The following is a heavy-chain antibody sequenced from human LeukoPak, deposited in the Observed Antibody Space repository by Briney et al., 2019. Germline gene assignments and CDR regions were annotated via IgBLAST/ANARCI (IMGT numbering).Heavy chain of an antibody. J-gene: IGHJ4*02. V-gene: IGHV4-39*01. CDR3: ARQEQWLVLGPYYFDY. D-gene: IGHD6-19*01. CDR1: GGSISSSSYY. CDR2: IYYSGST. Sequence: SETLSLTCTVSGGSISSSSYYWGWIRQPPGKGLEWIGSIYYSGSTYYNPSLKSRVTISVDTSKNQFSLKLSSVTAADTAVYYCARQEQWLVLGPYYFDYWGQGNLVTVSS.